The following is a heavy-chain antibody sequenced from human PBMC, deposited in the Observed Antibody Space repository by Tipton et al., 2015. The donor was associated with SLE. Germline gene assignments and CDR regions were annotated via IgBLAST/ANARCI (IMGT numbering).Heavy chain of an antibody. Sequence: SLRLSCAASGFTFSSYAMSWVRQAPGKGLEWVSVIYSGGSAYYADSVKGRFTISRDNSKNTLYLQMNSLRAEDTAVYYCAREGSYDSSGYYYGWFDPWGQGTLVTVSS. V-gene: IGHV3-66*01. J-gene: IGHJ5*02. CDR3: AREGSYDSSGYYYGWFDP. D-gene: IGHD3-22*01. CDR2: IYSGGSA. CDR1: GFTFSSYA.